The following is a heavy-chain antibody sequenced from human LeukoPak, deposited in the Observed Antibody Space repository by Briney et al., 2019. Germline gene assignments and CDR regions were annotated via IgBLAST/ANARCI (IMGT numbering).Heavy chain of an antibody. Sequence: SETLSLTCTVSGGSISSSSYYWGWIRQPPGKGLEWIGSIYYSGSTYYNPSLKSRVTISVDTSKNQFSLKLSSVTAADTAVYYCARDYSTGYSSSWYVHFDYWGQGTLVTVSS. D-gene: IGHD6-13*01. CDR2: IYYSGST. V-gene: IGHV4-39*07. CDR3: ARDYSTGYSSSWYVHFDY. CDR1: GGSISSSSYY. J-gene: IGHJ4*02.